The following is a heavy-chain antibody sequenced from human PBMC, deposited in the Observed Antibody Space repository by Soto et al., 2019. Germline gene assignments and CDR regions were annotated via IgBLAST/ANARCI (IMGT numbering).Heavy chain of an antibody. D-gene: IGHD3-16*01. Sequence: PSETLSLTCTVSRGSISNYYWSWIRQPPGMGLEWIGYIYYDESTNYNPSLKSRVTISLDTSKNQFSLKLTSVTAADTAVYYCARGSGGSSGFDSWGQGTLVTVSS. J-gene: IGHJ4*02. CDR2: IYYDEST. V-gene: IGHV4-59*01. CDR1: RGSISNYY. CDR3: ARGSGGSSGFDS.